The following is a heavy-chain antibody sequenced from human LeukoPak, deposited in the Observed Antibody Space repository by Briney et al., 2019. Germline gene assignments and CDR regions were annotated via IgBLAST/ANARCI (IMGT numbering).Heavy chain of an antibody. J-gene: IGHJ4*02. CDR2: ISYDGSNK. V-gene: IGHV3-30*04. CDR3: ARDEQQLVFSYFDY. Sequence: GRSLRLSCVASGFTFRSFAMHWVRQAPGKGLVWVVVISYDGSNKYYADSVKGRFTISRDNSKNTLSLQMNSLRAEDTAVYYCARDEQQLVFSYFDYWGQGTLVTVSS. D-gene: IGHD6-13*01. CDR1: GFTFRSFA.